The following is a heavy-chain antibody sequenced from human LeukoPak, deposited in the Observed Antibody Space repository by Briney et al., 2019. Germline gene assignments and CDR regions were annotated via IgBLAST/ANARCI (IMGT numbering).Heavy chain of an antibody. D-gene: IGHD3-3*01. Sequence: TGGSLRLSCAASGFTFSSYWMSWVRQAPGKGLEWVAAISASGSATSYADSVRGRFTISRDNSKSTTYLQMNSLRAEDTAVFYCAKDLYLRDFWSGYLDYWGQGIPVTVSS. CDR3: AKDLYLRDFWSGYLDY. J-gene: IGHJ4*02. CDR2: ISASGSAT. CDR1: GFTFSSYW. V-gene: IGHV3-23*01.